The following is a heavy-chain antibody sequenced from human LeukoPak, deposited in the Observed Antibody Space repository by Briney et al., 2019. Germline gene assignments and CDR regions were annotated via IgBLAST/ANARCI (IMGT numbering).Heavy chain of an antibody. Sequence: ASVKVSCKASGGTFSSYAISWVRQAPGQGLEWMGGIIPIFGTANYAQKFQGRVTITADKSTSTAYMELSSLRPEDTAVYYCARADRYSGYEGRPDYWGQGTLVTVSS. CDR2: IIPIFGTA. J-gene: IGHJ4*02. CDR3: ARADRYSGYEGRPDY. CDR1: GGTFSSYA. V-gene: IGHV1-69*06. D-gene: IGHD5-12*01.